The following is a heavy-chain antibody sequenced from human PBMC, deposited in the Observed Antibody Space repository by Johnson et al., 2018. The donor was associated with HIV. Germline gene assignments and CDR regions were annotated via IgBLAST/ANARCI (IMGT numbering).Heavy chain of an antibody. D-gene: IGHD1-1*01. CDR1: GFTVSSNY. CDR3: ARKKATVFSTTSTNYAFDI. CDR2: IYSGGRT. Sequence: VQLVESGGGLIQPGGSLRLSCAASGFTVSSNYMSWVRQAPGKGLEWVSIIYSGGRTYHADSVKGRFTLSRDNSKNTLYLQMNSLRAEDTAVYYCARKKATVFSTTSTNYAFDIWGQGTMVTVSS. J-gene: IGHJ3*02. V-gene: IGHV3-53*01.